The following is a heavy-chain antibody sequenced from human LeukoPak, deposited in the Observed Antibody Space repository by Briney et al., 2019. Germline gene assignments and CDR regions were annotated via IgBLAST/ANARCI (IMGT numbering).Heavy chain of an antibody. CDR1: GLTISTYA. V-gene: IGHV3-23*01. CDR2: ISVSGDST. J-gene: IGHJ3*02. Sequence: GGSLRLSCAASGLTISTYAMTWVRQAPGKGLEWVSSISVSGDSTYYADSVRGRFSIARDNSKNTLYLHINSLRVEDTAVYYCAYGSGSLRHDAFDMWGQGTMVTVSS. CDR3: AYGSGSLRHDAFDM. D-gene: IGHD1-26*01.